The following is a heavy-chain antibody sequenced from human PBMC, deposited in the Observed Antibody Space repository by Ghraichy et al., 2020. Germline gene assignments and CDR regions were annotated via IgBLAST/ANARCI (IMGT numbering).Heavy chain of an antibody. J-gene: IGHJ4*02. CDR2: INPNSGGT. CDR1: GYTFTGYY. D-gene: IGHD6-19*01. Sequence: ASVKVSCKASGYTFTGYYMHWVRQAPGQGLEWMGWINPNSGGTNYAQKFQGRVTMTRDTSISTAYMELSRLRSDDTAVYYCARDLFGEVAGTYFDYWGQGTLVTVSS. CDR3: ARDLFGEVAGTYFDY. V-gene: IGHV1-2*02.